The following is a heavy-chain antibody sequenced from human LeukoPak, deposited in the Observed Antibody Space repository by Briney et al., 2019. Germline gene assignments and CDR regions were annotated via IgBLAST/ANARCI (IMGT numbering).Heavy chain of an antibody. Sequence: PGGSLRLSCAASGFSVRSSYMNWVRQAPGKGLEWLSILYSDGTTYYADSVKGRFTISRDDSRNTLYLHINNLRADDTAMYYCFYGYTGGKWGQGTLVTVSS. CDR2: LYSDGTT. J-gene: IGHJ4*02. V-gene: IGHV3-53*01. CDR1: GFSVRSSY. CDR3: FYGYTGGK. D-gene: IGHD5/OR15-5a*01.